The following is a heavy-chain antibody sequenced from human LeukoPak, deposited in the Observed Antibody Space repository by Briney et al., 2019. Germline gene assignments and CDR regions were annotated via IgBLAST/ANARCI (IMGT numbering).Heavy chain of an antibody. J-gene: IGHJ5*02. D-gene: IGHD3-3*01. CDR2: ISSSSSCI. CDR3: ARVYSTIFGVVRNWFDP. CDR1: GFTFSSYS. Sequence: GGSLRLSCAASGFTFSSYSMNWVRQAPGKGLEWVSSISSSSSCIYYADSVKGRFTISRDNAKNSLYLQMNSLRAEDTAVYYCARVYSTIFGVVRNWFDPWGRGTLVTVSS. V-gene: IGHV3-21*01.